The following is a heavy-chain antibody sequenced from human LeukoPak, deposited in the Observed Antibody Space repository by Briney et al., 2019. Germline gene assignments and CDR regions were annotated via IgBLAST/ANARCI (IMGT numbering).Heavy chain of an antibody. D-gene: IGHD6-13*01. CDR2: IGTAGDT. CDR3: ARGGLAAGKSTDY. V-gene: IGHV3-13*04. Sequence: GGSLRLSCAASGFTFSSYDMHWVRQATGRGLEWVSAIGTAGDTYYPGSVKGRFTISRENAKKSLYLQMNSLGAGDTAVYFCARGGLAAGKSTDYWGQGTLVTVSS. J-gene: IGHJ4*02. CDR1: GFTFSSYD.